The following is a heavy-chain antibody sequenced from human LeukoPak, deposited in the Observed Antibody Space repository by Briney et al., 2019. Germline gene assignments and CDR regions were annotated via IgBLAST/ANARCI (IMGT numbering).Heavy chain of an antibody. V-gene: IGHV1-18*01. CDR3: ARDSELWFGELPKNWFDP. Sequence: ASVKVSCKASGYTFTSYGISWVRQAPGQGLEWMGWISAYNGNTNYAQKLQGRVTMTTDTSTSTAYMELRSLRSDDTAMYYCARDSELWFGELPKNWFDPWGQGTLVTVSS. CDR2: ISAYNGNT. J-gene: IGHJ5*02. D-gene: IGHD3-10*01. CDR1: GYTFTSYG.